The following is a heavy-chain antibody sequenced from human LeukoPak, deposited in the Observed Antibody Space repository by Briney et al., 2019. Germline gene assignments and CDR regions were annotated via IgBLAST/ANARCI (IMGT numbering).Heavy chain of an antibody. Sequence: PGGSLRLSCSASGFTFSSYAMHWVRQAPGKRLEYVSAITSDGYTTYYADSVKGRFTISRDNSKNTLHLQMSSLRAEDTAVYYCLKDRTGVWDYWGQGTLVTVSS. CDR2: ITSDGYTT. J-gene: IGHJ4*02. CDR1: GFTFSSYA. D-gene: IGHD3-16*01. V-gene: IGHV3-64D*09. CDR3: LKDRTGVWDY.